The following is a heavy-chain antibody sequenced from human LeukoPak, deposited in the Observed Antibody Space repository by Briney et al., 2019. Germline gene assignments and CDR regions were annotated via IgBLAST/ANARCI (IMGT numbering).Heavy chain of an antibody. CDR3: ARAHRKIGGIVVVPAANY. V-gene: IGHV1-2*02. J-gene: IGHJ4*02. Sequence: ASVKVSCKASGYTFTGYYMHWVRQAPGQGLEWMGWINPNSGGTNYAQKFQGRVTMTRDTSISTAYMELSRLRSDDTAVYYCARAHRKIGGIVVVPAANYWGQGILVTVSS. D-gene: IGHD2-2*01. CDR1: GYTFTGYY. CDR2: INPNSGGT.